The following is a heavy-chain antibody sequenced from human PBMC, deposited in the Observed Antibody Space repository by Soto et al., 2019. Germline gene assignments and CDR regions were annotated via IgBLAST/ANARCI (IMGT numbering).Heavy chain of an antibody. CDR3: ARSAGWYAVHS. CDR2: VFHTGTT. D-gene: IGHD6-19*01. V-gene: IGHV4-4*02. Sequence: QVQLQESGPGLVKPSGTLSLTCAVSGDSVSSPYYWCWVRQPPGKGLEWIGEVFHTGTTSYNPSLRSRGTISMDKSNNQFSLDLSYVTAADTAVYYCARSAGWYAVHSWGPGSLVIVSS. J-gene: IGHJ4*02. CDR1: GDSVSSPYY.